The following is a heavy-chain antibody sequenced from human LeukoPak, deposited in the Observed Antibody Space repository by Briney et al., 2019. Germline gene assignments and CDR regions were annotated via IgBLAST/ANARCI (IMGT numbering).Heavy chain of an antibody. CDR1: GFTFSSYS. Sequence: GGSLRLSCAASGFTFSSYSMNWVRQAPGKGLEWVSYISSSSSTIYYADSVKGRFTISRDNAKNSLYLQMNSLRAEDTAVYYCARDNGGTYYYDSSGIDYWGQGTLVTVSS. V-gene: IGHV3-48*01. CDR2: ISSSSSTI. CDR3: ARDNGGTYYYDSSGIDY. J-gene: IGHJ4*02. D-gene: IGHD3-22*01.